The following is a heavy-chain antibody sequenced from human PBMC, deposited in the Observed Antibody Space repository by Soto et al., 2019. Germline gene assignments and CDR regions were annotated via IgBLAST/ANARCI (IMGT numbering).Heavy chain of an antibody. CDR1: GFTFSDHY. D-gene: IGHD6-13*01. CDR3: TRVRSSSWGLDAFDM. Sequence: EVQLVESGGDLVQPGGSLRLSCAASGFTFSDHYMDWVRQAPGKGLEWVGRIRNKANRYTTEYAASGKGRFTISRDDSKNSLYLQMNSLKTEDTAVYYCTRVRSSSWGLDAFDMWGQGTMVTVSS. V-gene: IGHV3-72*01. CDR2: IRNKANRYTT. J-gene: IGHJ3*02.